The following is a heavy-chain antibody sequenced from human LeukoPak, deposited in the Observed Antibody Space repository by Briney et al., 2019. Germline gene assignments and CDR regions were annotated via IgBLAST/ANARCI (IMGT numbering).Heavy chain of an antibody. J-gene: IGHJ6*03. CDR1: GFTFSSYG. D-gene: IGHD3-3*01. Sequence: GRSLRLSCAASGFTFSSYGMHWVRQAPGKGLEWVAVIWYDGSNKYYADSVKGRFTISRDNSKNTLYLQMNSLRAEDTAVYYCARDWSDFWSGYYGSFMDVWGKGTTVTVSS. V-gene: IGHV3-33*01. CDR3: ARDWSDFWSGYYGSFMDV. CDR2: IWYDGSNK.